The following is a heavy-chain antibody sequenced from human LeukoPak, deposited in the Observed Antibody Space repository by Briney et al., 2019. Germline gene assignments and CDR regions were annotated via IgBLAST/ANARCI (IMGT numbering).Heavy chain of an antibody. Sequence: ASVKVSCKTSGHTFSKYGISWVRQAPGQGLEWMGWISPDNGNTDYAQKLQGRVTMTTDTSTSTAYMELRSLRSDDTAVYYCAREQLYYFDYWGQGTLVTVSS. CDR3: AREQLYYFDY. J-gene: IGHJ4*02. V-gene: IGHV1-18*01. D-gene: IGHD2-2*01. CDR2: ISPDNGNT. CDR1: GHTFSKYG.